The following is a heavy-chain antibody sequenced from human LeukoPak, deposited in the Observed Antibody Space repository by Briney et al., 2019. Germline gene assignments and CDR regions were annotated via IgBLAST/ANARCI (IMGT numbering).Heavy chain of an antibody. J-gene: IGHJ5*02. CDR2: IIPIFGTA. CDR1: GGTFSSYA. D-gene: IGHD2-15*01. CDR3: ARSRDIVVVVAATNWFDP. V-gene: IGHV1-69*01. Sequence: SVKVSCKASGGTFSSYAISWVRQAPGQGLERMGGIIPIFGTANYAQKFQGRVTITADESTSTAYMELSSLRSEDTAVYYCARSRDIVVVVAATNWFDPWGQGTLVTVSS.